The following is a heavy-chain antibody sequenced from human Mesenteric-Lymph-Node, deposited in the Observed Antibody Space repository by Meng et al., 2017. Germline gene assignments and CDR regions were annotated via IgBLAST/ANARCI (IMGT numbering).Heavy chain of an antibody. V-gene: IGHV3-66*02. CDR3: ARAYYYDFHY. Sequence: GESLKISCAASKFTFNTYAMTWVRQAPGKGLEWVSIIYNDDRTYYADSVKGRFTISRDNSKNTLYLQMNSLRVEDTAVYYCARAYYYDFHYWGHGTLVTVSS. CDR2: IYNDDRT. CDR1: KFTFNTYA. J-gene: IGHJ4*01. D-gene: IGHD3-22*01.